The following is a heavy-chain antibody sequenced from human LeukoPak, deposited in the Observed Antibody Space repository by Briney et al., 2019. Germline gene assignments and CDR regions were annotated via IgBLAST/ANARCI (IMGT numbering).Heavy chain of an antibody. CDR1: GFTFSNYE. Sequence: GGSLRLSCSASGFTFSNYEMNWVRQAPGKGLEWVSYIASSGSTIYYADSVKGRFTISRDNAKSSLYLKMNSLRADDTAVYYCATSRGYFFRWFQHWGQGTLVTVSS. V-gene: IGHV3-48*03. CDR3: ATSRGYFFRWFQH. D-gene: IGHD3-22*01. J-gene: IGHJ1*01. CDR2: IASSGSTI.